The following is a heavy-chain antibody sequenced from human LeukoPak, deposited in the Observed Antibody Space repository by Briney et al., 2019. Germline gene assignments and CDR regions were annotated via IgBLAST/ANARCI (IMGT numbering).Heavy chain of an antibody. D-gene: IGHD3-10*01. J-gene: IGHJ4*02. CDR1: GFTFSSYA. CDR3: ARETTMVRGVIINYFDY. CDR2: ISSNGGST. V-gene: IGHV3-64*01. Sequence: GGSLRLSCAASGFTFSSYAMHWVRQAPGKGLEYVSAISSNGGSTYYANSVKGRFTISRDNSKNTLYLQMGSLRAEDMAVYYCARETTMVRGVIINYFDYWGQGTLVTVSS.